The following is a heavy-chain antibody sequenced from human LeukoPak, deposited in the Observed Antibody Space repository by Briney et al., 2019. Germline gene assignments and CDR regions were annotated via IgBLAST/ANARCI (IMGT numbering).Heavy chain of an antibody. CDR2: ISGTSSYI. Sequence: PGGSLRLSCAASGFTFSSYGMHWVRQAPGKGLEWVSFISGTSSYIYYAESVKGRFTISRDNAESSLYLQMNSLRAEDTAVYYCASGVVSAYWGQGTLVTVSS. CDR1: GFTFSSYG. CDR3: ASGVVSAY. V-gene: IGHV3-21*01. D-gene: IGHD3-3*01. J-gene: IGHJ4*02.